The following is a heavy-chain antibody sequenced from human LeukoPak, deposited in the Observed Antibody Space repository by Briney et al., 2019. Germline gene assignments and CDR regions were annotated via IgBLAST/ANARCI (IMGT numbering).Heavy chain of an antibody. V-gene: IGHV3-23*01. CDR2: VITGGGGT. J-gene: IGHJ4*02. D-gene: IGHD2-2*01. CDR1: GFTFSIYA. CDR3: AREVVPAAMDY. Sequence: GGSLRLPCAASGFTFSIYAMSWVRQAPGKGLEWVSTVITGGGGTYYADSVKGRFTISRDNSKNTLYLQMNSLRAEDTAVYYCAREVVPAAMDYWGQGTLVTVSS.